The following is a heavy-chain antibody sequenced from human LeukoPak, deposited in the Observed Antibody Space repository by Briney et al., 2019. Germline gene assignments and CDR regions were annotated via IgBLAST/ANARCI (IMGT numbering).Heavy chain of an antibody. CDR3: ARGAGVSHYNYYAMDI. D-gene: IGHD2-21*01. V-gene: IGHV3-66*02. Sequence: GGSLRLSCAASTFTVIDHYMTWVRQAPGRGLEWVAAIYPGGSTYYADSVKGRFTISRDKSKNTLYLQMNTLGAEETAVYYCARGAGVSHYNYYAMDIWGQGTTVTVSS. CDR2: IYPGGST. J-gene: IGHJ6*02. CDR1: TFTVIDHY.